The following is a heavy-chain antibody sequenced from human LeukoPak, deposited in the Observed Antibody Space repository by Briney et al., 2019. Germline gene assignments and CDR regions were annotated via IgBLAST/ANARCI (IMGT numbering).Heavy chain of an antibody. D-gene: IGHD3-10*01. CDR3: ARTPLYYYGSGIP. J-gene: IGHJ5*02. CDR1: GGSFSGYY. CDR2: INHSGST. V-gene: IGHV4-34*01. Sequence: SETLSLTCAVYGGSFSGYYWSWIRQPPGKGLEWIGEINHSGSTNYNPSLKSRVTISVDTSKNQFSLKLSSVTAADTAVYYCARTPLYYYGSGIPWGQGTLVTVSS.